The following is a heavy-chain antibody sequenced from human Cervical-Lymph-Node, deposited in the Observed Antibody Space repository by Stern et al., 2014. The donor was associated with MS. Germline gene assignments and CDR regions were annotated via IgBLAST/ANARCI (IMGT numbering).Heavy chain of an antibody. CDR2: ITSGSAYL. V-gene: IGHV3-21*01. J-gene: IGHJ4*02. Sequence: VQLEESGGDLVKPGGSLRLSCEASGFTFSYYDMNWVRQAPGKGLEGVSSITSGSAYLYYADSVKGRITISRDNAKNSLYLQMNSLRAEDTAVYYCARQDGYNLDYWGRGTLVTVSS. CDR3: ARQDGYNLDY. CDR1: GFTFSYYD. D-gene: IGHD5-24*01.